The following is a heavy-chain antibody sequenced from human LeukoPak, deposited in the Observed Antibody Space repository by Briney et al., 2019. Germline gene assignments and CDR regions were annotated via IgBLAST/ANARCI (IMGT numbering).Heavy chain of an antibody. J-gene: IGHJ4*02. CDR1: GYTFGSHW. D-gene: IGHD3-16*01. Sequence: GGSLRLSCAASGYTFGSHWMYWVRQAPGKGLVWVSRINNDGSSTIYADSVKGRFTISRDDAKNTLYLQMNSLRDDDTAVYYCVRDNGGEHLWGQGTLVTVSS. CDR3: VRDNGGEHL. V-gene: IGHV3-74*01. CDR2: INNDGSST.